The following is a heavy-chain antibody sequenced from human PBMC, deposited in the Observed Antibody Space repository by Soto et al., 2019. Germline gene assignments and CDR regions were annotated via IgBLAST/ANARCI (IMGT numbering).Heavy chain of an antibody. CDR3: ARGYGSSGYYWRGWFDP. J-gene: IGHJ5*02. CDR1: GGSFSGYY. V-gene: IGHV4-34*01. CDR2: INHSGST. Sequence: SETLSLTCAVYGGSFSGYYWSWIRQPPGKGLEWIGEINHSGSTNYNPSLKSRVTISVDTSKNQFSLKLSSVTAADTAVYYCARGYGSSGYYWRGWFDPWGQGTLVTVSS. D-gene: IGHD3-22*01.